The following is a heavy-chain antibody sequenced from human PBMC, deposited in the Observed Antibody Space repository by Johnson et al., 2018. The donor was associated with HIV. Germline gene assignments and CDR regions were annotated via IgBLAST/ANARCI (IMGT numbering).Heavy chain of an antibody. D-gene: IGHD7-27*01. CDR1: GITVSSNY. CDR2: IYSGGST. J-gene: IGHJ3*02. Sequence: VQLVESGGDLVQPGGSPRLSCAASGITVSSNYMTWVRQAPGKGLEWVSVIYSGGSTYYADSMKGRFTISRDNSKNTLYLQMNSLRAEDTAVYYCARIRPANWGVNDAFDIWGQGTMVTVSS. V-gene: IGHV3-66*01. CDR3: ARIRPANWGVNDAFDI.